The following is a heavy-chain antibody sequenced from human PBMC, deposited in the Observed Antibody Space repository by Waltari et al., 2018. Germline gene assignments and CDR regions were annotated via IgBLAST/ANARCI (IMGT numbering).Heavy chain of an antibody. CDR1: GFTFSSYA. D-gene: IGHD3-3*01. Sequence: QVQLVESGGGVVQPGRSLRLSCAASGFTFSSYALHWVRQAPGKGLWWVAVISYDGSNKYYADSVKGRFTISRDNSKNTLYLQMNSLRAEDTAVYYCARAYYDFWSGYQYYFDYWGQGTLVTVSS. J-gene: IGHJ4*02. CDR3: ARAYYDFWSGYQYYFDY. V-gene: IGHV3-30*01. CDR2: ISYDGSNK.